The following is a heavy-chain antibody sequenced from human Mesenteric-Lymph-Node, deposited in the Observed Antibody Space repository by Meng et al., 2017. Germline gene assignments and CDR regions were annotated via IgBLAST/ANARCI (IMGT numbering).Heavy chain of an antibody. Sequence: QVQLVQSGAEVQKPGASVKFSCKASGYTFIVYYMHWVRQAPGQGLEWMGRINPHTGGINYAQEFQGRVAMTRDTSISTAYMELSRLRTDDTAVYYCAKIGSNHQFDLWGQGTLVTVSS. J-gene: IGHJ4*02. CDR1: GYTFIVYY. CDR2: INPHTGGI. V-gene: IGHV1-2*06. CDR3: AKIGSNHQFDL. D-gene: IGHD4-11*01.